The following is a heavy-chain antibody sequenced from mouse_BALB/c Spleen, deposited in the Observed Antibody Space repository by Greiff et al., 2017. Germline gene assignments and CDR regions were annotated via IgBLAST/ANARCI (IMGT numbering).Heavy chain of an antibody. CDR1: GYSITSGYY. V-gene: IGHV3-6*02. CDR3: ARDPPYDYDGSYAMDY. D-gene: IGHD2-4*01. CDR2: ISYDGSN. Sequence: EVQRVESGPGLVKPSQSLSLTCSVTGYSITSGYYWNWIRQFPGNKLEWMGYISYDGSNNYNPSLKNRISITRDTSKNQFFLKLNSVTTEDTATYYCARDPPYDYDGSYAMDYWGQGTSVTVSS. J-gene: IGHJ4*01.